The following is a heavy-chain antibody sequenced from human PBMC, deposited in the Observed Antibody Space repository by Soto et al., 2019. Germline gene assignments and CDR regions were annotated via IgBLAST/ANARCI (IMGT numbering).Heavy chain of an antibody. V-gene: IGHV4-31*03. Sequence: SETLSLTCTVSGGSISSGGYYWSWIRQHPGKGLEWIGYIYYSGSTSSNPSLKSRVTISVDTSKNQFSLKLSSVSAADTAVYYCVRAEVLTGIWFDPWGQGTLVTVSS. CDR3: VRAEVLTGIWFDP. CDR2: IYYSGST. D-gene: IGHD1-20*01. J-gene: IGHJ5*02. CDR1: GGSISSGGYY.